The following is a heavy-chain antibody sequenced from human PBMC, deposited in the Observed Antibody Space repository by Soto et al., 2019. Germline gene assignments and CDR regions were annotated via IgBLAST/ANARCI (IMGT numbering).Heavy chain of an antibody. D-gene: IGHD6-13*01. Sequence: GGSLRLSCAASGFTFSSYAMHWVRQAPGKGLEWVAVISYDGSNKYYADSVKGRFTISRDNSKNTLYLQMNSLRAEDTAVYYCARGAKQQLVRAFDIWGQGTMVTVSS. CDR2: ISYDGSNK. CDR3: ARGAKQQLVRAFDI. CDR1: GFTFSSYA. J-gene: IGHJ3*02. V-gene: IGHV3-30-3*01.